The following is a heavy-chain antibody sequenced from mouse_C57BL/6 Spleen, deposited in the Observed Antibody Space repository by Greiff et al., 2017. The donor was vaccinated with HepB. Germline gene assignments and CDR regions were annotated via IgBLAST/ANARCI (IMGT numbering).Heavy chain of an antibody. V-gene: IGHV5-6*01. CDR2: ISSGGSYT. J-gene: IGHJ4*01. CDR3: ARHEDYGGDAMDY. D-gene: IGHD1-1*02. Sequence: EVKLVESGGDLVKPGGSLKLSCAASGFTFSSYGMSWVRQTPDKRLEWVATISSGGSYTYYPDSVKGRFTISRDNAKNTLYLQMSSLKSEDTAMYYCARHEDYGGDAMDYWGQGTSVTVSS. CDR1: GFTFSSYG.